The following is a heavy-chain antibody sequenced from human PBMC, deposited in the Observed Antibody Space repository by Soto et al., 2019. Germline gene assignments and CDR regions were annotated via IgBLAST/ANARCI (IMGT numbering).Heavy chain of an antibody. Sequence: PVNGECKTSGYSFTSDLGSWVRQTTGQGLEWMGWISAYNGNTNYAQKLQGRVTMTTDTSTSTAYMELRSLRSDDTAVYYCARMIVSWSHDAFDIWGQGTMVT. D-gene: IGHD6-13*01. V-gene: IGHV1-18*01. CDR1: GYSFTSDL. J-gene: IGHJ3*02. CDR2: ISAYNGNT. CDR3: ARMIVSWSHDAFDI.